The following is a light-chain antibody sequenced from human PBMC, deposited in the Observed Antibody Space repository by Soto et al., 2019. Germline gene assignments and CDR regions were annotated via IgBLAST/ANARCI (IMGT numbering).Light chain of an antibody. CDR3: QSYDSSLSAYV. CDR1: SSNIGTGYD. CDR2: GNS. Sequence: QSVLTRAPSVSGAPGQRVTISCTGSSSNIGTGYDVLWYQQLPGTAPKLLIYGNSNRPSGVPDRFSGSKSGTSASLAITGPQPEDEADYYCQSYDSSLSAYVFGTGTKLTVL. J-gene: IGLJ1*01. V-gene: IGLV1-40*01.